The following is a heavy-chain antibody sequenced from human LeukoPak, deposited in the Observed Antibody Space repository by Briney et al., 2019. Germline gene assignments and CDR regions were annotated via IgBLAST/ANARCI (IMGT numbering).Heavy chain of an antibody. V-gene: IGHV4-39*07. J-gene: IGHJ4*02. CDR2: INHSGST. CDR3: ARAVYYYDSSGSYDY. D-gene: IGHD3-22*01. Sequence: SETLSLTCTVSGGSISSSSYYWGWIRQPPGKGLEWIGEINHSGSTNYNPSLKSRVTISVDTSKNQFSLKLSSVTAADTAVYYCARAVYYYDSSGSYDYWGQGTLVTVSS. CDR1: GGSISSSSYY.